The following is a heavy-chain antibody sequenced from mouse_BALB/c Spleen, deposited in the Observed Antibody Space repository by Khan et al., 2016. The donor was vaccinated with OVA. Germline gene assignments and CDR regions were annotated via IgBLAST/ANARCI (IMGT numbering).Heavy chain of an antibody. Sequence: ELQLQQSGPELVKPGASVKMSCKASGYTFTNYVLHWVKQKPGQGLEWIGYINPYNGGTQYNEKFNVKATLASDKSSITAYMELSSLTSEDSAVYYCARGNWQSYYFDYWGQGTTLTLSS. CDR1: GYTFTNYV. CDR3: ARGNWQSYYFDY. CDR2: INPYNGGT. V-gene: IGHV1S136*01. J-gene: IGHJ2*01. D-gene: IGHD4-1*01.